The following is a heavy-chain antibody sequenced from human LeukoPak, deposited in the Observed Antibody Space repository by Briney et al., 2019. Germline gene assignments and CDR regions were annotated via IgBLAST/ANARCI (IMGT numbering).Heavy chain of an antibody. V-gene: IGHV4-30-2*05. Sequence: PSETLSLTCAVSGGSISSGGYSWSWIRQPPGKGLEWIGYIYHSGSTYYNPALKSRVTISLDTSKNQFSLKLRSVTAADTAVYYCTRANYYDSTGYLPVVYPSDYWGQGTLVTVSS. CDR2: IYHSGST. D-gene: IGHD3-22*01. J-gene: IGHJ4*02. CDR1: GGSISSGGYS. CDR3: TRANYYDSTGYLPVVYPSDY.